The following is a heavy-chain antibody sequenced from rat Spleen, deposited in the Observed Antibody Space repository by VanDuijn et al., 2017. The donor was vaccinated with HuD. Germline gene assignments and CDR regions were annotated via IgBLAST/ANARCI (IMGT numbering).Heavy chain of an antibody. Sequence: QVQLKESGPGLMQPSETLSLTCTVSGFSLTSNDVGWVRQPLGKGLVWMGIIWTGGIATYDSAVQSRLTITRDTSKNQVFLKKNSLQPEDTGTYYCARHGRTTDYPFDYWGHGVMVTVSS. CDR3: ARHGRTTDYPFDY. CDR1: GFSLTSND. J-gene: IGHJ2*01. CDR2: IWTGGIA. V-gene: IGHV2-72*01. D-gene: IGHD1-6*01.